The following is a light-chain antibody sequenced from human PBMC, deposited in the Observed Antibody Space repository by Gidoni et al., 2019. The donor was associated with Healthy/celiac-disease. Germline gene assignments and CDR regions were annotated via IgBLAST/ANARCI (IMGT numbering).Light chain of an antibody. CDR1: SSNIGSNY. Sequence: QSVLPQPPSVSGTPGQRVTISCSGSSSNIGSNYVYWYQQLPGTTPKLLIYRNNQRPSGVPDRFSGSMSGTSASLAISGLRSEDEADYYCAAWDDSLSGQVFGGGTKLTVL. V-gene: IGLV1-47*01. CDR2: RNN. CDR3: AAWDDSLSGQV. J-gene: IGLJ3*02.